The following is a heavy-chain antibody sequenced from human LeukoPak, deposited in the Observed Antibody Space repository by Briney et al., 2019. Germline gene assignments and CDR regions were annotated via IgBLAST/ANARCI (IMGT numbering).Heavy chain of an antibody. D-gene: IGHD2-15*01. CDR3: ARVRYCSGGSCYPSEGMDV. CDR1: GGSFSGYY. V-gene: IGHV4-34*01. CDR2: INHSGST. J-gene: IGHJ6*02. Sequence: SETLSLTCAVYGGSFSGYYWSWIRQPPGKGLEWIGEINHSGSTNYNPSLKSRVTISVDTSKNQFSLKLSSVTAADTAVYYCARVRYCSGGSCYPSEGMDVWGQGTTVTVSS.